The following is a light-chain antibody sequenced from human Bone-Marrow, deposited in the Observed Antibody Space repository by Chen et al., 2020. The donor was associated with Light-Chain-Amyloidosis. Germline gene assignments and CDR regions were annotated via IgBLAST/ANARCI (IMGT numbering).Light chain of an antibody. Sequence: DIQMTQSPSTLTASVGDRVTITCRDSHTIDKWLAWYQQKPGKAPTLLIYKSSTLESGVPSRFSGSGFGTEFTLTIDSLQPDDFATYSCQQYNSYSYTFGQGTKLELK. V-gene: IGKV1-5*03. CDR3: QQYNSYSYT. CDR2: KSS. J-gene: IGKJ2*01. CDR1: HTIDKW.